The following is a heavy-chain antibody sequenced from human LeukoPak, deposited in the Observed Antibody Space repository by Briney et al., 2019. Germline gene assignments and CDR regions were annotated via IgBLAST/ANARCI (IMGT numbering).Heavy chain of an antibody. CDR1: GFTFSSYW. Sequence: GGSLRLSCAASGFTFSSYWMSWVRQAPGKGLEWVANIKQDGSEKYYVDSVKGRFTISRDNAKNSLYLQMNSLRAEDTALYYCAKARLWFGELSPPDYWGQGTLVTVSS. CDR3: AKARLWFGELSPPDY. J-gene: IGHJ4*02. CDR2: IKQDGSEK. D-gene: IGHD3-10*01. V-gene: IGHV3-7*03.